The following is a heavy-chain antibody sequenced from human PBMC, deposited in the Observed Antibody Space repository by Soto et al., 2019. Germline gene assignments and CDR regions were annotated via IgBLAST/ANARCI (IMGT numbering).Heavy chain of an antibody. Sequence: QVQLLQSGAEVKKPGASVKVSCKASGYTFTNYGITWVRQAPGQGLEWMGWISAYNGNTHYTQRLQGRVTMTTDTSTSTAHMELRSLRSDDTAVYYCARVPQLVGYFYYYMDVWGKGTTVTVSS. J-gene: IGHJ6*03. D-gene: IGHD6-6*01. CDR1: GYTFTNYG. CDR3: ARVPQLVGYFYYYMDV. CDR2: ISAYNGNT. V-gene: IGHV1-18*01.